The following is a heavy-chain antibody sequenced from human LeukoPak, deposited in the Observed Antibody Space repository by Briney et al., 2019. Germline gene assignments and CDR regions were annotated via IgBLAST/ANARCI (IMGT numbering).Heavy chain of an antibody. D-gene: IGHD3-10*01. CDR1: GGSFSGYY. J-gene: IGHJ4*02. CDR2: INHSGST. CDR3: ARLAWFGYRRFDY. Sequence: KPSETLSLTCAVYGGSFSGYYWSWIRQPPGKGLEWIGEINHSGSTNYNPSLKSRVTISVDTSKNQFSLKLSSVTAADTAVYYCARLAWFGYRRFDYWGQGTLVTVSS. V-gene: IGHV4-34*01.